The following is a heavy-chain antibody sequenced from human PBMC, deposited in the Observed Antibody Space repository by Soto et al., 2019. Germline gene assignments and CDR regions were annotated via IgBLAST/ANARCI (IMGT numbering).Heavy chain of an antibody. CDR2: ISGSGGST. V-gene: IGHV3-23*01. CDR3: ATKPPAMVRGVITHY. Sequence: AGGSLRLSCAASGFTFSSYAMSWVRQAPGKGLEWVSAISGSGGSTYYADSVKGRFTISRDNSKNTLYLQMNSLRAEDTAVYYCATKPPAMVRGVITHYWGQGTLVTVSS. D-gene: IGHD3-10*01. J-gene: IGHJ4*02. CDR1: GFTFSSYA.